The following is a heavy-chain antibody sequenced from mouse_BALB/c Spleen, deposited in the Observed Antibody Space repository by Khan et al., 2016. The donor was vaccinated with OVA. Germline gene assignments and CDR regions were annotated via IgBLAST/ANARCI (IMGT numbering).Heavy chain of an antibody. V-gene: IGHV3-2*02. Sequence: EVQLQESGPGLVKPSQSLSLTCTVTGYSITSDYAWYWIRQFPGNKLEWMGYINYSGGTSYLPSLKSRISITRDTSKKQFVLSLNSVTTEDSATYYCAGWFAYWGQGTLVTVS. CDR3: AGWFAY. J-gene: IGHJ3*01. CDR2: INYSGGT. CDR1: GYSITSDYA.